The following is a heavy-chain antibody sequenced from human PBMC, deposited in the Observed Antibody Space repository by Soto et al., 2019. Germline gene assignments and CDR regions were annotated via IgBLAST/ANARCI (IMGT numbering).Heavy chain of an antibody. CDR3: AHRFDWYYFDY. J-gene: IGHJ4*02. V-gene: IGHV2-5*02. CDR2: IYWDDDK. CDR1: GFSLSTTEVG. Sequence: QITLKESGPPVVKPTQTLTLTCTFSGFSLSTTEVGVAWIRQPPGKALEWLALIYWDDDKRYSPSLKTRLTITKDTSKNQVVRRMTNMDPVDTATYYCAHRFDWYYFDYWGQGILVTVSS. D-gene: IGHD3-9*01.